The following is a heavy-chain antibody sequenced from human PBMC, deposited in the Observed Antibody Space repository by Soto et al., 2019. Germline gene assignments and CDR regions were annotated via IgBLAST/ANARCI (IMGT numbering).Heavy chain of an antibody. Sequence: TGGSLRLSCAASGFTFSSYGMHWVRQAPGKGLEWVAVIWYDGSNKYYADSVKGRFTISRDNSKNTLYLQMNSLRAEDTAVYYCARGDYYYYMDVWGKGTTVTVSS. J-gene: IGHJ6*03. CDR1: GFTFSSYG. CDR3: ARGDYYYYMDV. CDR2: IWYDGSNK. V-gene: IGHV3-33*01.